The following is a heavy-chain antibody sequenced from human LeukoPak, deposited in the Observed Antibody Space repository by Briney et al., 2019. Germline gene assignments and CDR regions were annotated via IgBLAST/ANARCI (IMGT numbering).Heavy chain of an antibody. Sequence: PGGSLRLSCAASGFSFNDYAMSWVRQAPGKGLEWVSGINWNGGSTSYADSMKGRFTTSRDNAKNSLYLQMNSLRAEDTAFYYCAREGFCSPSSCFGVDYWGQGALVTVSS. CDR1: GFSFNDYA. V-gene: IGHV3-20*04. D-gene: IGHD2-2*01. CDR2: INWNGGST. CDR3: AREGFCSPSSCFGVDY. J-gene: IGHJ4*02.